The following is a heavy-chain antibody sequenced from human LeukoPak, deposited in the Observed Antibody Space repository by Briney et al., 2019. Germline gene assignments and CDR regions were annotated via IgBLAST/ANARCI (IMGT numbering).Heavy chain of an antibody. CDR2: IKQDGSEK. Sequence: GGSLRLSCAASGFTFSSYWMSWVRQAPGKGLEWVANIKQDGSEKYYVDSVKGRFTISRDNAKNSLYLQMNSLRAEDTAVYYCARYHYGSGSYHFPYYYYYYMDVWGKGTTVTVSS. V-gene: IGHV3-7*01. CDR1: GFTFSSYW. CDR3: ARYHYGSGSYHFPYYYYYYMDV. J-gene: IGHJ6*03. D-gene: IGHD3-10*01.